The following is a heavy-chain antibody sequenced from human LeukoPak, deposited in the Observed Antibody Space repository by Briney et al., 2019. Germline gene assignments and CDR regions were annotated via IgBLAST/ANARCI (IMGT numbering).Heavy chain of an antibody. CDR3: ARDHNSPNVRGDPAFDP. D-gene: IGHD3-10*01. CDR1: GGSISSSSYY. CDR2: IYYSGST. V-gene: IGHV4-39*07. Sequence: PSETLSLTCTVSGGSISSSSYYWGWIRQPPGKGLEWIGSIYYSGSTNFNPSLKSRVTISVDTSKNQFSLKLSSVTAADTAIYYCARDHNSPNVRGDPAFDPWGQGTLVTVSS. J-gene: IGHJ5*02.